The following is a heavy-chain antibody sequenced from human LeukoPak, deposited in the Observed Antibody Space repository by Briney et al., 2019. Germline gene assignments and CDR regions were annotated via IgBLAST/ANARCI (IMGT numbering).Heavy chain of an antibody. Sequence: ASVKVSCKASGYTFTSYNMHWVRQGPGQGLERMGIINPSGGSTSYAQKFQGRVTMTRDTSTSTVYMELSSLRSEDTAVYYCARALRYCSSTSCAKIGDAFDIWGQGTMVTVSS. V-gene: IGHV1-46*03. CDR2: INPSGGST. CDR3: ARALRYCSSTSCAKIGDAFDI. D-gene: IGHD2-2*01. J-gene: IGHJ3*02. CDR1: GYTFTSYN.